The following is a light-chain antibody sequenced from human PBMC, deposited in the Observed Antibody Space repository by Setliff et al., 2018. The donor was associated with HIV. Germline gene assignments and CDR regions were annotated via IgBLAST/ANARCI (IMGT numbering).Light chain of an antibody. Sequence: QSVLTQPRSVSGSPGQSVSISCTGTSRDVGGYNYFSWYQQHPGKAPKLMIYDVTKRPSGVPDRFSGSKSGNTASLTISGLQAEDEADYYCCPYAGSYGFYVFGTGTKVTVL. CDR3: CPYAGSYGFYV. CDR1: SRDVGGYNY. V-gene: IGLV2-11*01. CDR2: DVT. J-gene: IGLJ1*01.